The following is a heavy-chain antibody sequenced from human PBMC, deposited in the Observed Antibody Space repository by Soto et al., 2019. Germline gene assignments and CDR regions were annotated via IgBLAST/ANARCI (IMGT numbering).Heavy chain of an antibody. D-gene: IGHD3-16*01. CDR1: GFTFSTYV. V-gene: IGHV3-23*01. CDR2: ISVSGTT. J-gene: IGHJ4*02. Sequence: GGSLRLSCAATGFTFSTYVMTWFRQAPGKGLEWVAAISVSGTTYYADSVKGRFTISRDNSGDTLYLQMNSLRAEDTAMYFCAKDAAYTPGRECFDYWGQGTLVTVSS. CDR3: AKDAAYTPGRECFDY.